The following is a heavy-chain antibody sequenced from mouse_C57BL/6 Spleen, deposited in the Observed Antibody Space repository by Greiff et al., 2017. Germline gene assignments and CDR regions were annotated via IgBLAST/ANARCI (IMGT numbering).Heavy chain of an antibody. D-gene: IGHD2-4*01. CDR3: ARHYDYRLWYFDV. CDR1: GYTFTSYW. Sequence: VQLQQPGAELVKPGASVKMSCKASGYTFTSYWITWVKQRPGQGLEWIGDIYPGSGSTNYNEKFKSKATLTVDTSSSTAYMQLSSLTSEDSAVYYCARHYDYRLWYFDVWGTGTTVTVSS. CDR2: IYPGSGST. V-gene: IGHV1-55*01. J-gene: IGHJ1*03.